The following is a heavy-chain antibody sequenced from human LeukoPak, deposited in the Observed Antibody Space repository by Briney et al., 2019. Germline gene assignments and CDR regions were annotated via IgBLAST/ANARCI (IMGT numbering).Heavy chain of an antibody. CDR3: AKDGPYPRGSGSPLYYFDY. V-gene: IGHV3-43*01. D-gene: IGHD3-10*01. CDR2: ISWDGGST. Sequence: GGSLRLSCAASGFTFDDYTMHWVRQAPGKGLEWVSLISWDGGSTYYADSVKGRFTISRDNSKNSLYLQMNSLRTEDTALYYCAKDGPYPRGSGSPLYYFDYWGQGTLVTVSS. J-gene: IGHJ4*02. CDR1: GFTFDDYT.